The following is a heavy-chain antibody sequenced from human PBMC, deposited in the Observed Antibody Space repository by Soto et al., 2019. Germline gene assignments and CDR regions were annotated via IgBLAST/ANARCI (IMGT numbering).Heavy chain of an antibody. CDR1: GGTFSSYA. Sequence: QVQLVQSGAEVKKPGSSVKVSCKASGGTFSSYAISWVRQAPGQGLEWMGGIIPIFGTANYAQKFQGRVTITADESTSTAYMELSSLRSEDTAVYYCARDQSNELYFDWLGWFDPWGHGTLVTVSS. CDR2: IIPIFGTA. V-gene: IGHV1-69*01. D-gene: IGHD3-9*01. J-gene: IGHJ5*02. CDR3: ARDQSNELYFDWLGWFDP.